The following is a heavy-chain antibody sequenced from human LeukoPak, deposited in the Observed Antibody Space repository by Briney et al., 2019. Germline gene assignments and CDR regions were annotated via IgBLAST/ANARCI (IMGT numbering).Heavy chain of an antibody. J-gene: IGHJ6*03. D-gene: IGHD4-17*01. CDR3: ARDATTELGTVYMDV. V-gene: IGHV3-7*01. CDR1: GFTFSSYW. Sequence: GGSLRLSCAASGFTFSSYWMSWVRQAPGKGLEWVANIKQDGSEKYYVDSVKGRFTISRDNAKNSLYLQMNSLRVEDTAVYYCARDATTELGTVYMDVWGKGTTVTISS. CDR2: IKQDGSEK.